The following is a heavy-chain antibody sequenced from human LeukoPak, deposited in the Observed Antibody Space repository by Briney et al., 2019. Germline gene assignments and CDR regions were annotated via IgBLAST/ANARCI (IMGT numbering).Heavy chain of an antibody. V-gene: IGHV5-51*01. CDR1: GYSFTSYW. CDR3: ARAGYCSGGSCYAFFGDAFDI. D-gene: IGHD2-15*01. CDR2: IYPGDYDT. J-gene: IGHJ3*02. Sequence: GESLKISCKGSGYSFTSYWIGWVRQMPGKGLEWRGIIYPGDYDTRYTPSFQDQVTISDDQSSSTAYLQWSSLKASDSAMYYCARAGYCSGGSCYAFFGDAFDIWGQGTMVTVSS.